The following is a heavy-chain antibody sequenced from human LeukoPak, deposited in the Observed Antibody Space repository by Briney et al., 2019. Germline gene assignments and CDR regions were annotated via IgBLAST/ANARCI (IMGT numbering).Heavy chain of an antibody. D-gene: IGHD3-10*01. V-gene: IGHV4-59*01. J-gene: IGHJ4*02. CDR3: ARDPYASGVDY. CDR1: GGSISGYY. CDR2: ISDSGST. Sequence: SETLSLTCTVSGGSISGYYWSWIRRPPGKGLEWIGYISDSGSTNYNPSLKSRVTISVDTSKNQFSLRLTSVTAADTAVYYCARDPYASGVDYWGQGTLVTVSS.